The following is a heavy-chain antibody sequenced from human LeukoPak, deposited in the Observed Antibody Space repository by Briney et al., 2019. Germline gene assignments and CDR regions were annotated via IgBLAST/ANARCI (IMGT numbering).Heavy chain of an antibody. CDR3: ARGNPARHFDY. V-gene: IGHV3-74*01. CDR2: INSDGSST. Sequence: GGSLRLSCAASGFTFSSYWMHWVRHAPGKGLVWVSRINSDGSSTTYADSVKGRFTISRDNAKNTLYLQMNTLRAEDTAVYYCARGNPARHFDYWGQGTLVTVSS. CDR1: GFTFSSYW. D-gene: IGHD1-14*01. J-gene: IGHJ4*02.